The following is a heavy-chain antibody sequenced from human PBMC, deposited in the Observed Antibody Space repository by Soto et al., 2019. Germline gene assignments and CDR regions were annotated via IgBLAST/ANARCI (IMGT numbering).Heavy chain of an antibody. D-gene: IGHD2-21*02. Sequence: QVQLVQSGAEVKKPGSSVKVSCKASGGTFSTYAISWVRQAPGQGLEWMGGIIPIFGTANYTQKFQDRVTISADDSTSTVYMDLSGLRSEDTAIYYCARVILAYCSSVCYWHDAFDIWGQGTMVTVSS. J-gene: IGHJ3*02. CDR2: IIPIFGTA. V-gene: IGHV1-69*01. CDR1: GGTFSTYA. CDR3: ARVILAYCSSVCYWHDAFDI.